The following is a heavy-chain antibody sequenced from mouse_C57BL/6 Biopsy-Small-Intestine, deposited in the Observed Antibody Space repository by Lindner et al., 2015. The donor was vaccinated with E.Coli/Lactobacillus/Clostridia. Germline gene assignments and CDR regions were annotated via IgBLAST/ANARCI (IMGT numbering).Heavy chain of an antibody. V-gene: IGHV1-81*01. CDR2: IYPRSGNT. CDR1: GYNFTTYG. D-gene: IGHD1-1*01. Sequence: VQLQESGAELARPGASVKLSCKASGYNFTTYGISWVKQRTGQGLEWIGEIYPRSGNTYYNEKFKGKATLTADKSSSTAYMELLSLASEDSAVYFCARDYYGTSYYYAMDYWGQGTSVTVSS. CDR3: ARDYYGTSYYYAMDY. J-gene: IGHJ4*01.